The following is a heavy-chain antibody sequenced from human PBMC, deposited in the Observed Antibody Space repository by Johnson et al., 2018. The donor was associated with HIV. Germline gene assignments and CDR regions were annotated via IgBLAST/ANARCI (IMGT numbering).Heavy chain of an antibody. J-gene: IGHJ3*02. CDR1: GFTFHDSG. Sequence: VQLVESGGGVVQPAGSLRLSCAASGFTFHDSGMSWVRQAPGQGLEWVSSITISGGSTLYADSVKVRFTISRDNSKNILYLQMNSLRAEDTALYYCAKDRSVAGLYDAFDIWGQGTRVTVSS. CDR3: AKDRSVAGLYDAFDI. V-gene: IGHV3-23*04. CDR2: ITISGGST. D-gene: IGHD6-19*01.